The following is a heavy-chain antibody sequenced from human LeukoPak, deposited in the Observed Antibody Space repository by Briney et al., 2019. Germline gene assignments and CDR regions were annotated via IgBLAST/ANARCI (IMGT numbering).Heavy chain of an antibody. J-gene: IGHJ4*02. CDR1: GGSFSGYY. CDR3: ARGYGSGNYYPKDY. CDR2: INHSGST. Sequence: SETLPLTCAVYGGSFSGYYWSWIRQPPGKGLEWIGEINHSGSTNYNPSLKGRVTISVDTSKNQWSLKLTSVTAADTAVYYCARGYGSGNYYPKDYWGQGTLVTVSS. V-gene: IGHV4-34*01. D-gene: IGHD3-10*01.